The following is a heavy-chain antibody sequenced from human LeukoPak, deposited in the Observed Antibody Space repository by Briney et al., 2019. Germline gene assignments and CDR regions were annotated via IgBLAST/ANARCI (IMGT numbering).Heavy chain of an antibody. CDR2: INYHGSDR. CDR1: GFTFSGYW. Sequence: PGGSLRLSCAAPGFTFSGYWMQWVRQAPGKGLEWVANINYHGSDRYYVDSVKGRFTISRDNSKNSLYLQMNSLRVEDTAVYYCTRGDPDFWGQGTLVAVSS. V-gene: IGHV3-7*01. D-gene: IGHD1-14*01. CDR3: TRGDPDF. J-gene: IGHJ4*02.